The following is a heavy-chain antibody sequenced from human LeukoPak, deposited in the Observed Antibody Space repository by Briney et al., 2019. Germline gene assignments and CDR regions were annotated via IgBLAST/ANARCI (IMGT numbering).Heavy chain of an antibody. V-gene: IGHV1-2*02. J-gene: IGHJ6*03. CDR2: INPNSGGT. Sequence: GASVKVSCKASGYTFTGYCMHWVRLAPGQGREWMGWINPNSGGTNYAQKFQGRVTMTRDTSISTAYMELSRLRSDDTAVYYCARGIVVVPAPSDYMDVWGKGTTVTVSS. CDR3: ARGIVVVPAPSDYMDV. D-gene: IGHD2-2*01. CDR1: GYTFTGYC.